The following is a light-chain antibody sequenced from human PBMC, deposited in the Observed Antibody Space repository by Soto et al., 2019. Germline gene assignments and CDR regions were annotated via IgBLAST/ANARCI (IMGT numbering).Light chain of an antibody. J-gene: IGLJ3*02. CDR3: QSFNTTTVV. CDR2: DFN. V-gene: IGLV6-57*02. CDR1: SGSLASTY. Sequence: NFMLTQPHSVSESPGKTITISCTGSSGSLASTYVQWYQQRPGSAPTTVIYDFNQRPSGVPDRLSGSIDSSSNSASLTISGLKTEDEADYYCQSFNTTTVVFGGGTKLTVL.